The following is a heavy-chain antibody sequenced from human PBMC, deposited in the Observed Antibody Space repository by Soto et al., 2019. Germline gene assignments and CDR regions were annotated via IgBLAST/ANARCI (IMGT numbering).Heavy chain of an antibody. J-gene: IGHJ6*02. V-gene: IGHV1-58*01. Sequence: VKVSCKASGFTFTSSAVQWLRQARGQRLEWIGWIVVGSGNTNYAQKFQERVTITRDMSTSTAYMELSSLRSEDTAVYYCAAGGGSSSWYGAYYYYYGMDVRGQGTTVTVSS. CDR3: AAGGGSSSWYGAYYYYYGMDV. CDR2: IVVGSGNT. D-gene: IGHD6-13*01. CDR1: GFTFTSSA.